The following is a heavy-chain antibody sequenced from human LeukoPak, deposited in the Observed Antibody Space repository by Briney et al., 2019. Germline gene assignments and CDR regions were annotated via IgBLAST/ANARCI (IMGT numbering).Heavy chain of an antibody. J-gene: IGHJ4*02. D-gene: IGHD2-15*01. CDR2: IFHSGSV. Sequence: SETLSLTCIVSGCSISSDYFWGLVRQPPGKGLEWIGSIFHSGSVYYNPSLKSRVTISVDPSRNRFSLKLTSVTAADTAVYYCARVVASTSIDSWGQGTLVTVSS. CDR1: GCSISSDYF. V-gene: IGHV4-38-2*02. CDR3: ARVVASTSIDS.